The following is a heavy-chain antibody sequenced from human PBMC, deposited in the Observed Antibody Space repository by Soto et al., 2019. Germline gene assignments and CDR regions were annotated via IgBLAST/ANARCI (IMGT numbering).Heavy chain of an antibody. CDR1: GFPFSATD. J-gene: IGHJ5*02. CDR2: IDGGGETT. V-gene: IGHV3-23*01. CDR3: AKNSGWFNT. D-gene: IGHD3-10*01. Sequence: EFQVMQSGGGFVQPGGSLRLACAASGFPFSATDMSWVRQAPGKGLEWVSTIDGGGETTYYADSVRGRFTISRDNSKNTVYLQMDGLRVDDTAFYYCAKNSGWFNTWGQGDLGIVSS.